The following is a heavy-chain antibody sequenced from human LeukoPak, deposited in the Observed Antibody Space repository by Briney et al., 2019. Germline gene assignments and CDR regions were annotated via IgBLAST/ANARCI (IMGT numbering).Heavy chain of an antibody. CDR1: GFTFSMYA. J-gene: IGHJ4*02. CDR3: ARNYYDSSGYYPYYFDY. V-gene: IGHV3-30-3*01. CDR2: ISYDGSNK. D-gene: IGHD3-22*01. Sequence: PGGSLRLSCAASGFTFSMYAMHWVRQAPDKGLEWVAVISYDGSNKYYADFVKGRFTISRDNSKNTLYLQMDSLRAEDTAVYYCARNYYDSSGYYPYYFDYWGQGTLVAVSS.